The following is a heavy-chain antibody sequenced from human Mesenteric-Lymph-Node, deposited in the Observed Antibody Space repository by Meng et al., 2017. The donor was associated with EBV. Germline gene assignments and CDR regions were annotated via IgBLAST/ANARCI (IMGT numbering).Heavy chain of an antibody. CDR3: AEVLNGYYYFDY. V-gene: IGHV4-4*02. D-gene: IGHD3-22*01. J-gene: IGHJ4*02. CDR2: VYHSGST. CDR1: GASISGPNW. Sequence: VQLQESGPGLVKPSGTLSLTCACSGASISGPNWWSWVRQPPGKGLEWNGEVYHSGSTNYNPSLKSRVSMSVDTSKNHFSLKLTSVTAADTAMYYCAEVLNGYYYFDYWGQGTLVTVSS.